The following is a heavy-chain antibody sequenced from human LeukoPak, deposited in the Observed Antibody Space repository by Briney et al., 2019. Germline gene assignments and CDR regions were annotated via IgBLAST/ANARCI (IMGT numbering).Heavy chain of an antibody. Sequence: GGSLRLSCAASGFTFSNAWMSWVRQAPGKGLEWVGRIKSKTDGGTTDYAAPVKGRFTISRDDSKNTLYLQMNSRRADDTAVYYCARSRTMTTVTTGLDPWGQGTLVTVSS. CDR2: IKSKTDGGTT. J-gene: IGHJ5*02. V-gene: IGHV3-15*01. CDR1: GFTFSNAW. D-gene: IGHD4-17*01. CDR3: ARSRTMTTVTTGLDP.